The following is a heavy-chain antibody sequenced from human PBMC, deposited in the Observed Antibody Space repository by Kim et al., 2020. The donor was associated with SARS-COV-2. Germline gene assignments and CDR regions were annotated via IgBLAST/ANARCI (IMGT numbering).Heavy chain of an antibody. J-gene: IGHJ4*02. Sequence: SQKFQGRVTSTRDTSASTAYMELSSLRSEDTAVYYCARVGLAAAGGYFDYWGQGTLVTVSS. D-gene: IGHD6-13*01. V-gene: IGHV1-3*01. CDR3: ARVGLAAAGGYFDY.